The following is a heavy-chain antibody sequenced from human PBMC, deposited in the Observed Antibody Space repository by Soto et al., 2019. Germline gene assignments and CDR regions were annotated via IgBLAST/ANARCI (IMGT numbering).Heavy chain of an antibody. J-gene: IGHJ5*02. Sequence: GGSLKIPCRDPGNSLTSFWIALVRQMPGKGLECRESIYPSDSDTRYSPSFEAKVTIAAGKYINTAYLRWSSLEGSDSARYYCGSTWDTRGCYDHWGQGTLVTVSS. D-gene: IGHD2-15*01. CDR3: GSTWDTRGCYDH. CDR2: IYPSDSDT. V-gene: IGHV5-51*01. CDR1: GNSLTSFW.